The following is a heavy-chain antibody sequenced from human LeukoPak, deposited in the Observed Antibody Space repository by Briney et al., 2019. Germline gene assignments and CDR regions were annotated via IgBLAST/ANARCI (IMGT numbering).Heavy chain of an antibody. Sequence: SETLSLTCIVSGGSISSYYWNWIRQPPGKGLEWIGHIYYSGYTNYNPSLKSRVTISVDTSKNQFSLKLSSVTAADTAVYYCARGLGFYDYVWGSHRYTPYYFDYWGQGTLVTVSS. J-gene: IGHJ4*02. CDR2: IYYSGYT. CDR3: ARGLGFYDYVWGSHRYTPYYFDY. D-gene: IGHD3-16*02. CDR1: GGSISSYY. V-gene: IGHV4-59*01.